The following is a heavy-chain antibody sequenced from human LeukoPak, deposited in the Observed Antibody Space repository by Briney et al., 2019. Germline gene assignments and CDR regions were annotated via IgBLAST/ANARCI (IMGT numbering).Heavy chain of an antibody. CDR2: IIPIFGTA. CDR3: ARGSMVSGSYGEGDY. D-gene: IGHD1-26*01. V-gene: IGHV1-69*13. Sequence: SVNVSCKASRGTLSSYAISWVRQAPPQGLEWMGGIIPIFGTANYAQKFQGKVRITADESTSTADMELGSLRSGDTAVYYCARGSMVSGSYGEGDYWGQGTLVTVSS. J-gene: IGHJ4*02. CDR1: RGTLSSYA.